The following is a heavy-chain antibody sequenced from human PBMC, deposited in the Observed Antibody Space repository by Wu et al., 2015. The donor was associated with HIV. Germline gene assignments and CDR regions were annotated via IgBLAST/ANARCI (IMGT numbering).Heavy chain of an antibody. Sequence: QVQLVQSGAEVKKPGASVKVSCKASGYTFNKYAITWVRQAPGQGLEWMGWISPYNGNTNYVKKFKDRFSMTADTSTNTAYLELRSLRSDDTASYYCARFEFIITFGGVAPNSYHFDNWGQGTLVTVSS. D-gene: IGHD3-16*01. CDR2: ISPYNGNT. J-gene: IGHJ4*02. CDR1: GYTFNKYA. CDR3: ARFEFIITFGGVAPNSYHFDN. V-gene: IGHV1-18*01.